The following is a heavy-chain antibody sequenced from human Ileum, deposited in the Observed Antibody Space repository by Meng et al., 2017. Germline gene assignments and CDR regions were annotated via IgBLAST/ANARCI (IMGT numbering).Heavy chain of an antibody. D-gene: IGHD5-18*01. J-gene: IGHJ5*02. Sequence: EVPLVQSGGGLVQPGGSLRLSCAASGFTFSSYWMNWVRQTPGKGLVWVSRVSNDESITSYADSVQGRFTISRDNAKNTLYLQMNSLRLEDTAVYYCATDSYTSMPSWGQGTLVTVSS. V-gene: IGHV3-74*01. CDR3: ATDSYTSMPS. CDR1: GFTFSSYW. CDR2: VSNDESIT.